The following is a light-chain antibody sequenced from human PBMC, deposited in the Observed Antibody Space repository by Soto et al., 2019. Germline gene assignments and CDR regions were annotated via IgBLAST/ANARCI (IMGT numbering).Light chain of an antibody. J-gene: IGLJ2*01. CDR2: YDD. Sequence: QSVLTQPPSVSDAPRQRVTISCCGSSSNIGNNAVNWYQQLPGKAPKLLIYYDDLLPSGVSDRFSGSKSGTSASLAISGLQSEDEADYYCAAWADSLRGVVFGGGTQLTVL. V-gene: IGLV1-36*01. CDR3: AAWADSLRGVV. CDR1: SSNIGNNA.